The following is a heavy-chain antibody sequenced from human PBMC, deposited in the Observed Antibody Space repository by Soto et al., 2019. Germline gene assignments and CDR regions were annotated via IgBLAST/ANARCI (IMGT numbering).Heavy chain of an antibody. CDR3: ARGETSTQQQTITRKGIPRQYYYGMDV. CDR1: GYTFTSYG. V-gene: IGHV1-18*01. D-gene: IGHD6-13*01. J-gene: IGHJ6*02. Sequence: GASVKVSCKASGYTFTSYGISWVRQAPGQGLEWMGWISAYNGNTNYAQKLQGRVTMTTDTSTSTAYMELSSLRSEDTAVYYCARGETSTQQQTITRKGIPRQYYYGMDVWGQGTTVTVSS. CDR2: ISAYNGNT.